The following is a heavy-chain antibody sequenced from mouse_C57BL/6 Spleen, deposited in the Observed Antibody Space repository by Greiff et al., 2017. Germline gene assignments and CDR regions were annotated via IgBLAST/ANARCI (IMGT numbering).Heavy chain of an antibody. D-gene: IGHD3-2*02. CDR2: IRNKANGYTT. V-gene: IGHV7-3*01. Sequence: EVQGVESGGGLVQPGGSLSLSCAASGFTFTDYYMSWVRQPPGKALEWLGFIRNKANGYTTEYSASVKGRFTISRDNAKNTLFLQMTSLRAEDTAMYYCARGTAQAPFAYWGQGTLVTVSA. CDR1: GFTFTDYY. J-gene: IGHJ3*01. CDR3: ARGTAQAPFAY.